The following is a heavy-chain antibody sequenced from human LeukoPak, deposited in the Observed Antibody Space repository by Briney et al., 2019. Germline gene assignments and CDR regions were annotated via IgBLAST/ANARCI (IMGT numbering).Heavy chain of an antibody. CDR3: ANFFLRCSSSNCRSDY. CDR1: GFTFSSYV. D-gene: IGHD2-2*01. V-gene: IGHV3-23*01. J-gene: IGHJ4*02. Sequence: SGGSLRLSCAASGFTFSSYVMSWVRQAPGKGLEWVSGISGSGGSTYYADSVKGRFTISRDNSKNTLYLEMNSLRAEDTAVYYCANFFLRCSSSNCRSDYWGQGILVTVSS. CDR2: ISGSGGST.